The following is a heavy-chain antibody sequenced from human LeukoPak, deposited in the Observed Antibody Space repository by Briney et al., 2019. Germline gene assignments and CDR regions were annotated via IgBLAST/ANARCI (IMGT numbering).Heavy chain of an antibody. CDR2: IYPGDSDT. Sequence: GESLKISCKGSGYSFTSYWIGWVRQMPGKGLEWMGIIYPGDSDTRYSPSFQGQVTISADKSISTAYLQWSSLKASDTAMYYCARLPRLYSSGWYGYFDDWGQGTLVTVSS. V-gene: IGHV5-51*01. CDR1: GYSFTSYW. J-gene: IGHJ4*02. D-gene: IGHD6-19*01. CDR3: ARLPRLYSSGWYGYFDD.